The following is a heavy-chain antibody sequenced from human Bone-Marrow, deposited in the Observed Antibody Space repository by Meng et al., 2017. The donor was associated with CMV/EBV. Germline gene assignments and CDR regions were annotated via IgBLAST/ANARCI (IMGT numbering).Heavy chain of an antibody. CDR1: GFSLTNYG. CDR2: IWYDGSDK. Sequence: GESLKISCVASGFSLTNYGMHWVRQAPGKGLEWVAVIWYDGSDKYYADSVKGRFTISRDNSKNTLYLQMNSLRAEDTAVYYCARGPWDVWSGYYVDYWGQGNLVTVSS. V-gene: IGHV3-33*01. D-gene: IGHD3-3*01. CDR3: ARGPWDVWSGYYVDY. J-gene: IGHJ4*02.